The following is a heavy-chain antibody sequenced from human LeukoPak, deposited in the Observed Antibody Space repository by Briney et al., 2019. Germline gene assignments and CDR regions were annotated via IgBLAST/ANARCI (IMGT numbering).Heavy chain of an antibody. CDR1: GGSFSGYY. D-gene: IGHD6-13*01. V-gene: IGHV4-34*01. CDR2: INHSGST. Sequence: SETLSLTCAVYGGSFSGYYWSWIRQPPGKGLEWIGEINHSGSTNYNPSLKSRVTISADTSKNQFSLKLSSVTAADTAVYYCARGAAGQFDYWGQGTLVTVSS. J-gene: IGHJ4*02. CDR3: ARGAAGQFDY.